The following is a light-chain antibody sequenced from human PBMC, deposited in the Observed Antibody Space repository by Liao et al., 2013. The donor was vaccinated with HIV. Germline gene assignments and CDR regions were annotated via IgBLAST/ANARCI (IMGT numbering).Light chain of an antibody. CDR2: EDD. Sequence: SYELTQPPSVSVSPGQTASVTCSGDKLGNKNICWYQQKPGQSPVLVIYEDDKRPSGIPERFSGSNSGNTATLTISGTQAMDEADYYCQAGDSGTAYVFGTGTKVTVL. V-gene: IGLV3-1*01. CDR1: KLGNKN. J-gene: IGLJ1*01. CDR3: QAGDSGTAYV.